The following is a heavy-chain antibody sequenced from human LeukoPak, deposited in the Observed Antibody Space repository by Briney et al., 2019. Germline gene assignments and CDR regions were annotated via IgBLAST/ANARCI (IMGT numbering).Heavy chain of an antibody. CDR3: MTXPPRAKYDNXXHXXY. CDR1: GFSFSGAW. CDR2: IKTKLDGETV. D-gene: IGHD1-14*01. Sequence: GGSLRLSCEASGFSFSGAWMSWVRQAPGKRPEWVGRIKTKLDGETVDYAKSVKGRFIISRDDSKNTLFLQMISLKIEDTAVYYCMTXPPRAKYDNXXHXXYWGQG. V-gene: IGHV3-15*01. J-gene: IGHJ4*02.